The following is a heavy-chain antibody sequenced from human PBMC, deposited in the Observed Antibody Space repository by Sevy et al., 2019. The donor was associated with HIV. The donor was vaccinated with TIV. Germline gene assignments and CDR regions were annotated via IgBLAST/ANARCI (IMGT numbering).Heavy chain of an antibody. V-gene: IGHV3-15*01. CDR1: GFTFSNAW. D-gene: IGHD4-17*01. J-gene: IGHJ3*02. Sequence: GGSLRLSCAASGFTFSNAWMSWVRQAPGKGLEWVGRIKSKTDGGTTDYAAPVKGRFTISRDDSKNTLYLQMNSLKTEDTTVYYCTTESTVEYAFDIWGQGTMVTVSS. CDR3: TTESTVEYAFDI. CDR2: IKSKTDGGTT.